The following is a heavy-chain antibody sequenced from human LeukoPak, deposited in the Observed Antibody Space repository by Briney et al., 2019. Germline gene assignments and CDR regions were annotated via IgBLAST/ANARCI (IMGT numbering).Heavy chain of an antibody. V-gene: IGHV3-48*03. CDR3: ARDSGYSSSWYGYYYGMDV. Sequence: GGSLRLSCAASGFTFSSYEMNWVRQAPGKGLEWVSYISSSGSTIYYADSVKGRFTISRENAKNTLYLEMNSLRAEDTAVYYCARDSGYSSSWYGYYYGMDVWGQGTTVTVPS. J-gene: IGHJ6*02. CDR1: GFTFSSYE. D-gene: IGHD6-13*01. CDR2: ISSSGSTI.